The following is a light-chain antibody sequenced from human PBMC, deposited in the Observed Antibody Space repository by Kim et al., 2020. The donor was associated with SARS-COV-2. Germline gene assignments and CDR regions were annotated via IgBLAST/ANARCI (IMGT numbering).Light chain of an antibody. CDR1: SLRSYY. V-gene: IGLV3-19*01. Sequence: SSELTQDPAVSVALGQTVRITCQGDSLRSYYASWYQQKPGQAPVLVNKNNRPSGIPDRFSGSSSGNTASLTISGAQAEDEADYYCNSRDSSGDHLIFGGGTQLTVL. CDR2: KN. CDR3: NSRDSSGDHLI. J-gene: IGLJ2*01.